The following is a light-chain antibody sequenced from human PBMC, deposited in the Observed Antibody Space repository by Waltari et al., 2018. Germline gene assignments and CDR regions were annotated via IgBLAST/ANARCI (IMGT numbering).Light chain of an antibody. CDR2: ANN. J-gene: IGLJ3*02. CDR3: ATWDATLDTWM. V-gene: IGLV1-44*01. Sequence: QSVVTQSPSASGAPGQRVTLPCSASSPHIAPHHVNWYQQFPGTAPKLLIYANNQRPSGVPGRFSGSRSGTSASLVISGLQSEDEADYYCATWDATLDTWMFGGGTKVTVL. CDR1: SPHIAPHH.